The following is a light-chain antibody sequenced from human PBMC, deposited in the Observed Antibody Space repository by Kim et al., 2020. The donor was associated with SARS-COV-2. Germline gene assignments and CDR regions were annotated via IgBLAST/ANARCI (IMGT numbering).Light chain of an antibody. Sequence: GQRVTMSCSGSSSNVERNYVYWYRQLPGTAPKVLIYRSNQRPSGVPDRFSGSKSGTSASLAISGLRSEDEADYYCAAWDDSLSGRVFGGGTKLTVL. CDR2: RSN. V-gene: IGLV1-47*01. CDR3: AAWDDSLSGRV. CDR1: SSNVERNY. J-gene: IGLJ3*02.